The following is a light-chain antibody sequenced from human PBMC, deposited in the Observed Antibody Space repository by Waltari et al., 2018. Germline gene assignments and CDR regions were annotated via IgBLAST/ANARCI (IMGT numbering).Light chain of an antibody. CDR1: SLRSYY. CDR2: GKN. V-gene: IGLV3-19*01. CDR3: NSRDSSLLVV. J-gene: IGLJ2*01. Sequence: SSELTQDPAVSVALGQTVRITCQGDSLRSYYASWYQQKPGQAPVLVIYGKNNRPSGIPDRFSGSSSGNTASLTITGAQAEDEADYYCNSRDSSLLVVFGGGTKLTVL.